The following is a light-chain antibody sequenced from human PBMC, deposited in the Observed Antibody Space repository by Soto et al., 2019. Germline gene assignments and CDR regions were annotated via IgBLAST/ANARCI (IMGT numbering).Light chain of an antibody. Sequence: QSALTQPASVSGSPGQSITISCTGTSSAFGGYNYVSWYQQHPGKAPKLMIYDVSNRPSGVSNRFSGSKSGNTASLTISGLQAEDEADYYCSSYTSSSTLLYVFGTGTKVTVL. CDR2: DVS. CDR3: SSYTSSSTLLYV. V-gene: IGLV2-14*03. J-gene: IGLJ1*01. CDR1: SSAFGGYNY.